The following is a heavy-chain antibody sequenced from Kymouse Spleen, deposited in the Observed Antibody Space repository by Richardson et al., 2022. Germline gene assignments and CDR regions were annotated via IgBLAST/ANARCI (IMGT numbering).Heavy chain of an antibody. CDR1: GFTFSSYA. V-gene: IGHV3-23*04. CDR3: AKKVPATADYYYYGMDV. J-gene: IGHJ6*02. CDR2: ISGSGGST. D-gene: IGHD2-2*02. Sequence: EVQLVESGGGLVQPGGSLRLSCAASGFTFSSYAMSWVRQAPGKGLEWVSAISGSGGSTYYADSVKGRFTISRDNSKNTLYLQMNSLRAEDTAVYYCAKKVPATADYYYYGMDVWGQGTTVTVSS.